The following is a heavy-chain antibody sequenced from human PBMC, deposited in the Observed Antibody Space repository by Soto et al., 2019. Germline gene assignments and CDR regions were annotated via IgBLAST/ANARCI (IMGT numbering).Heavy chain of an antibody. CDR1: GYTFTSYG. D-gene: IGHD3-9*01. Sequence: ASVKVSCKASGYTFTSYGISWVRQAPGQGLEWMGWISAYNGNTNYAQKLQGRVTMTTDTSTSTAYMELRSLRSDDTAVYYCARVFHDILTGYLPLDYWGQGALVTVS. J-gene: IGHJ4*02. CDR2: ISAYNGNT. V-gene: IGHV1-18*01. CDR3: ARVFHDILTGYLPLDY.